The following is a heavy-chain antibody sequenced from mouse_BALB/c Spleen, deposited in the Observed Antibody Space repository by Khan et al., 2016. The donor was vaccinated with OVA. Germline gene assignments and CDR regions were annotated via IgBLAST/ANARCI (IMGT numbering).Heavy chain of an antibody. J-gene: IGHJ2*01. CDR2: ISYSGSI. Sequence: VQLNESGPGLVKPSQSLSLTCTVTGYSITSGYGWNWIRQFPGNKLEWMGYISYSGSINYNPSLKSRISITRDTSKNQLFLQLNSVTTEDTATYYCARTARIKYWGQGTTLTVSS. V-gene: IGHV3-2*02. CDR3: ARTARIKY. D-gene: IGHD1-2*01. CDR1: GYSITSGYG.